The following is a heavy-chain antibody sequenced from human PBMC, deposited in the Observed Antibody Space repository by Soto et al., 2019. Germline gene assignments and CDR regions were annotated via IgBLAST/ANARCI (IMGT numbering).Heavy chain of an antibody. D-gene: IGHD2-21*02. V-gene: IGHV4-61*01. J-gene: IGHJ6*02. CDR2: MYYSGST. Sequence: PSETLSLTCTVSGGSVSSGRNYWNWIRQPPGKGLEWIGYMYYSGSTNYNPSLKGRVTISVDTSKNQFSLKLTSVTAADTAVYYCARGSHCGGDCYSGYYYYYGMDVWGQGTTVTVSS. CDR1: GGSVSSGRNY. CDR3: ARGSHCGGDCYSGYYYYYGMDV.